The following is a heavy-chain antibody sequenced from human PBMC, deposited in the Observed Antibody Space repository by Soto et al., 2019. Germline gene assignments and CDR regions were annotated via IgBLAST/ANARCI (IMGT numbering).Heavy chain of an antibody. CDR1: GFTFSSYG. V-gene: IGHV3-30*18. D-gene: IGHD3-22*01. CDR3: AKGIDSSGWDFAY. CDR2: ISYDGSNK. J-gene: IGHJ4*02. Sequence: QVQLVESGGGVVQPGRSLRLSCAASGFTFSSYGMHWVRQAPGKGLEWVAVISYDGSNKYYADSVKGRFTISRDNSKNKLYLQMNSLRAEDTAVYYCAKGIDSSGWDFAYWGQGTLVTVSS.